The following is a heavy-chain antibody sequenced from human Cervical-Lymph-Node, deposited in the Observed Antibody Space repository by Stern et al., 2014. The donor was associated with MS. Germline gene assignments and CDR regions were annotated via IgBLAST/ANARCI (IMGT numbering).Heavy chain of an antibody. CDR2: IWRDGSEK. CDR3: ATITPVDY. V-gene: IGHV3-33*01. CDR1: GFTFSNYG. Sequence: VQLVESGGDVVQPGKALRLSCAASGFTFSNYGMHWVRQAPGKGLEWVAVIWRDGSEKYYADSVKGRFTVSRGHSKNTVYLQMNSLRAEDTALYYCATITPVDYWGQGTLVIVSS. D-gene: IGHD1-14*01. J-gene: IGHJ4*02.